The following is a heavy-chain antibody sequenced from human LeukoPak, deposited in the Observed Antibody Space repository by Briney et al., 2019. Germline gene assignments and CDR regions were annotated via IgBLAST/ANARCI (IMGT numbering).Heavy chain of an antibody. CDR2: ISAYNGNT. CDR1: DYTFTNYG. D-gene: IGHD2-21*02. V-gene: IGHV1-18*01. J-gene: IGHJ6*02. Sequence: GAPVKVSCKASDYTFTNYGITWVRQAPGQGLEWMGWISAYNGNTNYAQKFQGRVTMTTDTSTSTAYLDLRSLRSDDTAVYYCARLKIVVMTATYGMDVWGQGTTVTVSS. CDR3: ARLKIVVMTATYGMDV.